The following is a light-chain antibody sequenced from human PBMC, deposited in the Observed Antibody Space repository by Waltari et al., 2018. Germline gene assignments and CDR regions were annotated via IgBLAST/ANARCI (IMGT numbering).Light chain of an antibody. Sequence: ETVMTQSPATLSVSPGGRATLSCRASQSLGTNLAWYQQKPGQAPRLLIYGASSRATGGPARFSGNGSGTDFPLTISSLQSEDFVVYYCQQYNNWPLYTFGQGTKLEI. CDR1: QSLGTN. CDR2: GAS. CDR3: QQYNNWPLYT. J-gene: IGKJ2*01. V-gene: IGKV3-15*01.